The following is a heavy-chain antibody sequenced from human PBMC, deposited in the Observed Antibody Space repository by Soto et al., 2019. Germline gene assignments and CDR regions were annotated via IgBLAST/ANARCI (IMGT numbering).Heavy chain of an antibody. CDR3: AKDYRLLYDYIWGSYHYDAFDI. CDR2: ISGSGGST. V-gene: IGHV3-23*01. J-gene: IGHJ3*02. D-gene: IGHD3-16*02. Sequence: GESLKISCAASGFTFSSYAMSWVRQAPGKGLEWVSAISGSGGSTYYADSVKGRFTISRDNSKNTLYLQMNSLRAEDTAVYYCAKDYRLLYDYIWGSYHYDAFDIWGQGTMVTVSS. CDR1: GFTFSSYA.